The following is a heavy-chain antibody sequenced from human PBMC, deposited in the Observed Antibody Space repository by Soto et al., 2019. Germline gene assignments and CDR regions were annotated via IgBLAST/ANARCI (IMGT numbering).Heavy chain of an antibody. D-gene: IGHD2-2*01. CDR3: ARDCSSTSCQKNLDY. J-gene: IGHJ4*02. CDR1: GFTFSSYW. V-gene: IGHV3-7*01. Sequence: EVHLVESGGGLVQPGGSLRLSCAASGFTFSSYWMSWVRQAPGKGLEWVANIKQDGSEKYYVDSVKGRFTISRDNAKNSLYLQMNSLRAEDTAVYYCARDCSSTSCQKNLDYWGQGTLVTVSS. CDR2: IKQDGSEK.